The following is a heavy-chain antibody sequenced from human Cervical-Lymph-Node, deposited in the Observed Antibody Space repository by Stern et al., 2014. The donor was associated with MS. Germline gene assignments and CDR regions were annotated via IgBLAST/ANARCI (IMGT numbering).Heavy chain of an antibody. D-gene: IGHD4-17*01. J-gene: IGHJ6*02. CDR1: GGSISSYY. CDR2: IYYSGST. Sequence: QVQLQESGPGLVKPSETLSLTCTVSGGSISSYYWSWIRQPPGKGLEWIGYIYYSGSTNYNPSLKSRVTISVDTSKNQFSLKLSSVTAADTAVYYCARAYGALDYYYYGMDVWGQGTTVTVSS. CDR3: ARAYGALDYYYYGMDV. V-gene: IGHV4-59*01.